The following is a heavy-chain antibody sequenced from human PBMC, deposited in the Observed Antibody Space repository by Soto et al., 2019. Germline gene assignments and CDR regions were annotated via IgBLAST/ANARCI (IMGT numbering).Heavy chain of an antibody. D-gene: IGHD1-26*01. V-gene: IGHV3-30-3*01. CDR3: SRPLYSGSYSDYYFDY. Sequence: GGSLRLSCAASGGTRIGYALHWVRQATGKGLEWVAVISYDGIIKYYADSVQGRFIISRDDSENMFYLQMNSLRGDDTAVYYCSRPLYSGSYSDYYFDYWGPGTLVTVSS. CDR2: ISYDGIIK. CDR1: GGTRIGYA. J-gene: IGHJ4*02.